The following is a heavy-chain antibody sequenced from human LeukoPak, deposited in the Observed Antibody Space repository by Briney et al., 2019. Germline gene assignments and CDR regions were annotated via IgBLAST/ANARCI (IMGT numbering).Heavy chain of an antibody. CDR1: GYSISSGYY. CDR3: ARSEWLLSWVAFDI. V-gene: IGHV4-38-2*01. J-gene: IGHJ3*02. Sequence: PSETLSLTCAVSGYSISSGYYWGWIRQPPGKGREWIGSIYHSGSTYYNPSLKSRVTISVDTSKNQFSLKLSSVTAADTAVYYCARSEWLLSWVAFDIWGQGTMVTVSS. CDR2: IYHSGST. D-gene: IGHD3-3*01.